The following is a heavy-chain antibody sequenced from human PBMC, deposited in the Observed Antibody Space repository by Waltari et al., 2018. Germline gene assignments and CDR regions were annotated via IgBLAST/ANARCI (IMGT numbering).Heavy chain of an antibody. CDR2: INPSGGST. CDR1: GYTFTTYY. J-gene: IGHJ3*02. CDR3: ATERGAFDI. Sequence: QVQLVQSGAEVKKPGASVKVSCKASGYTFTTYYMHWVRQAPGQGLEWMGIINPSGGSTNYAQKFQGRVTMTRDTSTSTVYMELSSLRSEDTAVYYCATERGAFDIWGQGTMVTVSS. V-gene: IGHV1-46*01. D-gene: IGHD3-16*01.